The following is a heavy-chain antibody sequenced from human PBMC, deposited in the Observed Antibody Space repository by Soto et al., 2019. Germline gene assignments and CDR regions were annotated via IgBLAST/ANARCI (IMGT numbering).Heavy chain of an antibody. CDR1: GFTVSRSY. CDR3: AINSGRDGAEYFQH. CDR2: VYSDDST. V-gene: IGHV3-66*01. J-gene: IGHJ1*01. Sequence: EVQLVESGGDLVQPGGSLRLSCAASGFTVSRSYMSWVRQAPGKGLEWVSTVYSDDSTYYADAVKGRFSISRDNTENTVYLQMHSLRAEDTGVYYFAINSGRDGAEYFQHWGQGTLVTVSS. D-gene: IGHD1-26*01.